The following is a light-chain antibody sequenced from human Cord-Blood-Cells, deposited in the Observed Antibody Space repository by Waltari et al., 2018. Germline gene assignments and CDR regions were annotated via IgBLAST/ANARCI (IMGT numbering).Light chain of an antibody. CDR1: QSVSSN. J-gene: IGKJ3*01. CDR2: GAS. CDR3: QQYNNWPPFT. Sequence: EIVMTQSPATLSVSPGESATLPCRASQSVSSNLAWYQQNPGQAPRLRIYGASTRATGIPARFSGSGSGTEFTLTISSLQSEDFAVYYCQQYNNWPPFTFGPGTKVDIK. V-gene: IGKV3-15*01.